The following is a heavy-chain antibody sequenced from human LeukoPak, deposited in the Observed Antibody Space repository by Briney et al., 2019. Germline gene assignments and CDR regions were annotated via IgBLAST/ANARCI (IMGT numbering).Heavy chain of an antibody. CDR2: ITWNGDSI. CDR3: VKGRSTLNY. Sequence: GGSLRLSCVVSGFKFDDYIMHWVRQAPGKGLGWVSGITWNGDSIGYVDSVKGRFTISRDNAKNSLYLQMNSLRVEDTALYYCVKGRSTLNYWGQGTLVTVSS. J-gene: IGHJ4*02. V-gene: IGHV3-9*01. CDR1: GFKFDDYI. D-gene: IGHD2-15*01.